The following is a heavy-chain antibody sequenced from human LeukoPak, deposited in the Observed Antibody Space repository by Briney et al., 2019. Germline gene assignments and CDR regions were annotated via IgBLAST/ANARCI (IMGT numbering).Heavy chain of an antibody. Sequence: PGGSLRLSCAASGFTFSTYSLNWVRQAPGKGLEWLSSLSGDKKYIYYADSVKGRFTISRDNAKNSLYLQMNSLSAEDTAVYYCARGPEYYDSSGYYWYYFDYWGQGTLVTVSS. CDR1: GFTFSTYS. V-gene: IGHV3-21*01. CDR3: ARGPEYYDSSGYYWYYFDY. CDR2: LSGDKKYI. J-gene: IGHJ4*02. D-gene: IGHD3-22*01.